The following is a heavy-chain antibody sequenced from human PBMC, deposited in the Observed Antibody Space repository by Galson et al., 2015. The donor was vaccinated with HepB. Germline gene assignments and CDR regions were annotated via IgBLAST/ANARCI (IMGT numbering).Heavy chain of an antibody. CDR3: AREGGSNFDY. Sequence: CAISGDSVSSNSASWNWIRQSPSRGLEWLGRTYYRSKWINDYAVSVKSRITINPDTSKNHFSLQLKSVTPEDTAMYYCAREGGSNFDYWGQGTLVTVSS. D-gene: IGHD1-26*01. V-gene: IGHV6-1*01. CDR2: TYYRSKWIN. J-gene: IGHJ4*02. CDR1: GDSVSSNSAS.